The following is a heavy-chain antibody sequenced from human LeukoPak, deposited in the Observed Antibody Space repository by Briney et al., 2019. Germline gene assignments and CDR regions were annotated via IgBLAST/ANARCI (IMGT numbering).Heavy chain of an antibody. Sequence: GGSLRLPCAASGFTFSNYNMNWVRQAPGKGLEWVSYISSSSSTIYYADSVKGRFTISRDNAKNSLYLQMNSLRAEDTAVYYCARDSHYYGSGSYPVDYWGQGTLVTVSS. J-gene: IGHJ4*02. V-gene: IGHV3-48*04. D-gene: IGHD3-10*01. CDR1: GFTFSNYN. CDR2: ISSSSSTI. CDR3: ARDSHYYGSGSYPVDY.